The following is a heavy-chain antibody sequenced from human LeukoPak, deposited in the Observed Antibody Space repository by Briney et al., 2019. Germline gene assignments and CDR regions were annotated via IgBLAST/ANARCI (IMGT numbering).Heavy chain of an antibody. J-gene: IGHJ4*02. V-gene: IGHV3-23*01. Sequence: GGSLRLSCAASGFTFSSFGMSWVRQAPGKGLEWVSGISGSGAGTYYADSVKGRFTISRDNSKNTVYLQMNSLRAEDTAIYYCAKEYSSGWYDYWGQGTLVTVSS. CDR2: ISGSGAGT. CDR3: AKEYSSGWYDY. D-gene: IGHD6-19*01. CDR1: GFTFSSFG.